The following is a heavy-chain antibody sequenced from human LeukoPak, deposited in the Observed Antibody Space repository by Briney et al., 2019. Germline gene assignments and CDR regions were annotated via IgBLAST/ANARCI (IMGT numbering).Heavy chain of an antibody. CDR3: ARQRDYDFWSGYPSLGWFDP. V-gene: IGHV5-51*01. D-gene: IGHD3-3*01. CDR1: GYSFTSYW. Sequence: HGESLKISCKGSGYSFTSYWIGWVRQMPGKGLEWMGIIYPGDSDTRYSPSFQGQVTISADKSISTAYLQWSSLKASDTAMYYCARQRDYDFWSGYPSLGWFDPWGQGTLVTVSS. J-gene: IGHJ5*02. CDR2: IYPGDSDT.